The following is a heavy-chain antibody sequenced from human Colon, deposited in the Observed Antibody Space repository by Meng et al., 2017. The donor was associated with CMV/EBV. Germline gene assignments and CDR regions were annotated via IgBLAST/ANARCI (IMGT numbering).Heavy chain of an antibody. CDR3: ARDKGVRTFDT. CDR1: GIPFSSSG. V-gene: IGHV3-30*02. Sequence: VLLVESGGGVVQPGESLRLVCAASGIPFSSSGMHWVRQAPGKGLEWVALIRHDGSNEYYAESVRGRFTISRDNSKNTVYLQMNSLRSEDTAVYYCARDKGVRTFDTWGQGILVTVSS. D-gene: IGHD2-21*01. CDR2: IRHDGSNE. J-gene: IGHJ4*02.